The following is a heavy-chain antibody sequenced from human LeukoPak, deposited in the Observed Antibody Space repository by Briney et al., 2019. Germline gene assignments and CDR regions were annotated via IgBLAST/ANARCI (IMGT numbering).Heavy chain of an antibody. Sequence: ASVKVSCKASGYTCTNYAISWVRQAPGQGLEWMGWISAYNGNTNYAQKLQGRVTMTTDTSTTTAYMDLRSLRSDDTALYYCAREVGYCSGDTCYYGAFDIWGQGTMVTVSS. CDR1: GYTCTNYA. V-gene: IGHV1-18*01. CDR3: AREVGYCSGDTCYYGAFDI. J-gene: IGHJ3*02. D-gene: IGHD2-15*01. CDR2: ISAYNGNT.